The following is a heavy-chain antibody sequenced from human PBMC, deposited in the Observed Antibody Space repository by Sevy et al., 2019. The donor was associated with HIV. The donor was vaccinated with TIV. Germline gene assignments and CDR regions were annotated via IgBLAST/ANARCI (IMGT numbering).Heavy chain of an antibody. Sequence: GGSLRLSCAASGFTFSGYWMTWVRQAPGKGPEWVANIKEDGSAEYYVDSVKGRFTISRDNAKNSFFLQLNSLRVEDTAMYYCARDSPGYDGYDYLGQGTLVTVSS. CDR1: GFTFSGYW. V-gene: IGHV3-7*01. CDR3: ARDSPGYDGYDY. J-gene: IGHJ4*02. CDR2: IKEDGSAE. D-gene: IGHD3-22*01.